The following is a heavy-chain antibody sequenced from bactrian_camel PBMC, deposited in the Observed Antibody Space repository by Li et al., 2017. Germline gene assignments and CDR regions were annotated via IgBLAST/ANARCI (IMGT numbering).Heavy chain of an antibody. D-gene: IGHD3*01. Sequence: HVQLVESGGGSVEAGGSQRLSCVVTDDANEFEWIGWFRPDDKGERAGVAVIDSKGTMTYAKSVEGRFTISRVNAKNLYLQMDSLEPEDTAIYYCAAARTVYAGDVLGKNQYEYWGQGTQVTVS. J-gene: IGHJ4*01. V-gene: IGHV3S53*01. CDR1: DDANEFEW. CDR3: AAARTVYAGDVLGKNQYEY. CDR2: IDSKGTM.